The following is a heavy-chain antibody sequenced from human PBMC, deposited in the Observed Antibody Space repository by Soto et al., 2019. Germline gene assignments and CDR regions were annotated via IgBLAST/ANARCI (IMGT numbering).Heavy chain of an antibody. CDR3: ARGLVDM. V-gene: IGHV3-7*05. CDR1: GFPFSGYL. CDR2: INHDGSEM. D-gene: IGHD3-10*01. J-gene: IGHJ3*02. Sequence: EVQVVESGGGSVQPGGSLRLSCTVSGFPFSGYLMDWVRQAPGKGLEWVANINHDGSEMYYGDSVKGRFTISRDNAKNSLYLQMNSLRVEDTAVDYCARGLVDMWGQGTMVTVSS.